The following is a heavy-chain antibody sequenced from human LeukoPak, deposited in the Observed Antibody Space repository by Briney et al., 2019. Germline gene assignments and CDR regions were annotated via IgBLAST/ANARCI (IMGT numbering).Heavy chain of an antibody. V-gene: IGHV3-66*01. CDR1: GFTVSSNY. Sequence: GGSLRLSCAASGFTVSSNYMSWVRQAPGKGLEWVSVIYSGGSTYYADSVKGRFTISRDNSKNTLYLQMNSLRAEDTAVYYCAKGLHTTVHFDYWGQGTLVTVSS. CDR3: AKGLHTTVHFDY. J-gene: IGHJ4*02. D-gene: IGHD4-17*01. CDR2: IYSGGST.